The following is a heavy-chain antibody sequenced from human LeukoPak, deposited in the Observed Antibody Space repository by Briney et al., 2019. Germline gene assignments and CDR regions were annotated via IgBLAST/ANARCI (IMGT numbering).Heavy chain of an antibody. CDR3: ARVGASYGAGDAFDI. CDR1: GFTFSSYT. Sequence: GGSLRLSCAASGFTFSSYTMNWVRQPPGKGLEWVSNIGTSSTTIYYADSVKGRFTTSRDNAKNSLYLQMNSLRAEDTAVYYCARVGASYGAGDAFDIWGQGTMVTVSS. V-gene: IGHV3-48*01. CDR2: IGTSSTTI. J-gene: IGHJ3*02. D-gene: IGHD1-26*01.